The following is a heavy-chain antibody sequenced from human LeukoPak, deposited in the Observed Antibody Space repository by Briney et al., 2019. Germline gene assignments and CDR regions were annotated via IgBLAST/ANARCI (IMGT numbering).Heavy chain of an antibody. CDR2: SGTNT. CDR1: GFTFTSYS. D-gene: IGHD5-24*01. J-gene: IGHJ4*02. Sequence: PGGSRRLSCAASGFTFTSYSMIWVRQAPGKGLEWVSTSGTNTYYADSVKGRFTISRDNSKNTLFLQMNSLRAEDTAVYHCARDKWLDYWGQGTLVTVSS. CDR3: ARDKWLDY. V-gene: IGHV3-23*01.